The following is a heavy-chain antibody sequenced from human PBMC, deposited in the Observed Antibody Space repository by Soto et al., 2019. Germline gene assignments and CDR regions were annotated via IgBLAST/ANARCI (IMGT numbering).Heavy chain of an antibody. CDR2: ISGRGGGP. CDR3: AKGKWDAGCQPYDC. Sequence: PGGSLRLSCAASGFTFSGYAMSWVRQAPGKGLEWVSAINGRGGLEWVSVISGRGGGPYYADSVQGRFTISRDNSKSTLYLQMNSLRADDTAVYYCAKGKWDAGCQPYDCWGQGTLVTVSS. D-gene: IGHD1-26*01. CDR1: GFTFSGYA. V-gene: IGHV3-23*01. J-gene: IGHJ4*02.